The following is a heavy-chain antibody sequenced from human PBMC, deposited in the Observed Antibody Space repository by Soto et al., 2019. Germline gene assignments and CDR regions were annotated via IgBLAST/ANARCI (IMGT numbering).Heavy chain of an antibody. CDR1: GYTFTGYY. Sequence: ASVKVSCKASGYTFTGYYMHWVRQAPGQGLEWMGWINPNSGGTNYAQKFQGWVTMTRDTSISTAYMELSRLRSDDTAVYYCARSIGVTGDWFDPWGQGTLVTVSS. J-gene: IGHJ5*02. CDR2: INPNSGGT. V-gene: IGHV1-2*04. D-gene: IGHD7-27*01. CDR3: ARSIGVTGDWFDP.